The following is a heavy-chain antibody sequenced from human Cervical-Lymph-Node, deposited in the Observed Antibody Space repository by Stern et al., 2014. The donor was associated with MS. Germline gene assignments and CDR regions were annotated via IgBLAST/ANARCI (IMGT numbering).Heavy chain of an antibody. CDR1: GFTFSSYG. J-gene: IGHJ6*02. CDR2: IWYDGSNK. Sequence: VQLVESGGGVVQPGRSLRLSCAASGFTFSSYGMHWVRQAPGKGLEWVAVIWYDGSNKYYADSVKGRFTISRDNSKNTLYLQMNSLRAEDTAVYYCARGGRGYYPLYGMDVWGQGTTVTVSS. CDR3: ARGGRGYYPLYGMDV. D-gene: IGHD3-22*01. V-gene: IGHV3-33*01.